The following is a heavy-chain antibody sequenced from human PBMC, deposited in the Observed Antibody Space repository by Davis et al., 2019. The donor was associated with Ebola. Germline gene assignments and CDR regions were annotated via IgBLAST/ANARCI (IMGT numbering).Heavy chain of an antibody. CDR2: INAGNGNT. V-gene: IGHV1-3*01. Sequence: AASVKVSCKASGYTFTSYAMHWVRQAPGQRLEWMGWINAGNGNTKYAQKFQGRVTITRDTSASTAYMELSSLRSEDTAVYYCARGPIVGASRRLGDWFDPWGQGTLVTVSS. CDR3: ARGPIVGASRRLGDWFDP. J-gene: IGHJ5*02. D-gene: IGHD1-26*01. CDR1: GYTFTSYA.